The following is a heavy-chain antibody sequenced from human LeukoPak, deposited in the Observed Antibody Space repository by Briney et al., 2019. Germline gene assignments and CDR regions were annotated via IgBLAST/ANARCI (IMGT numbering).Heavy chain of an antibody. CDR2: ITSSSSTM. Sequence: GESLKISCAASGFSFSSYSMNWVRQAPGKGLEWVSYITSSSSTMYYADAVKGRFAISRDNAKNSLYLQMNSLRAEDTAVYYCARKSGSSGYPFDYWGQGTLVTVSS. J-gene: IGHJ4*02. CDR1: GFSFSSYS. V-gene: IGHV3-48*01. D-gene: IGHD3-22*01. CDR3: ARKSGSSGYPFDY.